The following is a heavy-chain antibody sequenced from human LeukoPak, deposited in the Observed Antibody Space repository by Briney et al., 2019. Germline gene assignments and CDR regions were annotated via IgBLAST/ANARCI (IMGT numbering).Heavy chain of an antibody. Sequence: ASVKVSCKASGYTFTGYYMHWVRQAPGQGLEWMGWINPNSGGTNYAQKFQGRVTMTRDTSISTAYMELSRLRSDDTAVYYCARDRPLRYFDWSGASYYMDVWGKGTTITVSS. V-gene: IGHV1-2*02. CDR3: ARDRPLRYFDWSGASYYMDV. D-gene: IGHD3-9*01. CDR2: INPNSGGT. J-gene: IGHJ6*03. CDR1: GYTFTGYY.